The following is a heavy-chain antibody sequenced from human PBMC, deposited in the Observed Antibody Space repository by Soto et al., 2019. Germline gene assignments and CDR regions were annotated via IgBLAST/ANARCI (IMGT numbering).Heavy chain of an antibody. Sequence: GASVKVSCKASGGTSSSYAISWVRQAPGQGLEWMGGIIPIFGTANYAQKFQGRVTITADESTSTAYMELSSLRSEDTAVYYCARLYSSSWTHWGQGTLVTVSS. D-gene: IGHD6-13*01. V-gene: IGHV1-69*13. CDR1: GGTSSSYA. CDR2: IIPIFGTA. J-gene: IGHJ4*02. CDR3: ARLYSSSWTH.